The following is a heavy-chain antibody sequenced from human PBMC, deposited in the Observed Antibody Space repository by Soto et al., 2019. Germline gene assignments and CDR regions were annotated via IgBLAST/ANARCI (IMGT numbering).Heavy chain of an antibody. J-gene: IGHJ4*02. Sequence: ASVKVSCKASGYTFTGYYMHWVRQAPGQGLEWMGWINPNSGGNTEYAQRFRGRVSMTRDTSTTNTVSLELTSLTFDDTAVYYCARGGATIFGVFDSWGQGTRVTVSS. CDR1: GYTFTGYY. V-gene: IGHV1-2*02. CDR3: ARGGATIFGVFDS. D-gene: IGHD3-3*02. CDR2: INPNSGGNT.